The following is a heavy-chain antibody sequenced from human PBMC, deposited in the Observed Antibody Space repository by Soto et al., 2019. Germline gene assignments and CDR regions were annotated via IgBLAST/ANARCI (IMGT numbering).Heavy chain of an antibody. V-gene: IGHV3-30*03. CDR3: AAQWPPYYFDY. CDR1: GFTFSSYG. CDR2: ISYDGSNK. Sequence: PEGSLRLSCAASGFTFSSYGMHWVRQAPGKGLEWVAVISYDGSNKYYADSVKGRFTISRDNSKNTLYLQMNSLRAEDTAVYYCAAQWPPYYFDYWGQGTLVTVSS. J-gene: IGHJ4*02. D-gene: IGHD6-19*01.